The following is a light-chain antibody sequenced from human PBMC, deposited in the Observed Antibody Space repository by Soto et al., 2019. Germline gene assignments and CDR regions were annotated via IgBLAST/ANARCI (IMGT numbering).Light chain of an antibody. J-gene: IGKJ2*01. Sequence: EVVLTQSPGTLSLSPGERATLSCRASETISSSHLAWYQQTPGQAPRLLLYRSSTRATGIPDRFSGSGSGTDFTLTISRLEPEDFAVYYCQQYGSSPLYTFGQGTKLEIK. V-gene: IGKV3-20*01. CDR1: ETISSSH. CDR3: QQYGSSPLYT. CDR2: RSS.